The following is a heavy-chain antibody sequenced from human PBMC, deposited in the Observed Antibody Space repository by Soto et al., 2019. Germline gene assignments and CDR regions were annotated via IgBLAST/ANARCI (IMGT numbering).Heavy chain of an antibody. J-gene: IGHJ6*02. V-gene: IGHV1-69*01. D-gene: IGHD3-10*01. Sequence: QVQVVQSGVEVRRPGSSVKVSCTASGDTFKNCVISCVRQAPGKGLAWMGGIIPLFGTTDFAQRFQGRLTITTDESTTTAYMELSRLRSDDTATYYCAAELGFGKLSVVWGQGTTVIVSS. CDR1: GDTFKNCV. CDR2: IIPLFGTT. CDR3: AAELGFGKLSVV.